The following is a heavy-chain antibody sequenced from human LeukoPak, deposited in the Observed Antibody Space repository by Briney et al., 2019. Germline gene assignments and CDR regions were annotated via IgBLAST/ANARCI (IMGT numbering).Heavy chain of an antibody. CDR1: GYTFTDHF. J-gene: IGHJ4*02. CDR3: ARDYSLNDFDY. CDR2: INPYNGYT. Sequence: GASVKVSCKSSGYTFTDHFIHWVRQAPGQGLEWVGEINPYNGYTKYAWRLQGRVTMTRDTSISTAFMEVSRLPSDDTAVYYCARDYSLNDFDYWGQGTLVTVAS. D-gene: IGHD1-1*01. V-gene: IGHV1-2*02.